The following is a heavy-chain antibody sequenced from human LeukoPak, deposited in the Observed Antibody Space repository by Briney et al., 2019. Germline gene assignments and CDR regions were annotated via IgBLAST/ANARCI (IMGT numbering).Heavy chain of an antibody. CDR2: ISSSGSTI. CDR3: ARSGLSVWYDSSGQTRNWFDP. V-gene: IGHV3-11*01. Sequence: PGGSLRLSCAASGFTFSDYYMSWIRQAPGKGLEWVSYISSSGSTIYYADSVKGRFTISRDNAKNSLYLQMNSLGAEDTAVYYCARSGLSVWYDSSGQTRNWFDPWGQGTLVTVSS. J-gene: IGHJ5*02. D-gene: IGHD3-22*01. CDR1: GFTFSDYY.